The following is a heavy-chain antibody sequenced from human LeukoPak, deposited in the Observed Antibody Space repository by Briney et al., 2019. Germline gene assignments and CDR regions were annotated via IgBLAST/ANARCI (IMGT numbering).Heavy chain of an antibody. CDR1: GGSISSYY. V-gene: IGHV4-59*01. Sequence: SETLSLTCTVSGGSISSYYWSWLRQPPGKGLEWIGYIYYSGSTNYNPSLKSRVTISVDTSKNQFSLKLSSVTAADTAVYYCARGILWTSYYYYYGMDVWGQGTTVTVSS. CDR2: IYYSGST. D-gene: IGHD3/OR15-3a*01. CDR3: ARGILWTSYYYYYGMDV. J-gene: IGHJ6*02.